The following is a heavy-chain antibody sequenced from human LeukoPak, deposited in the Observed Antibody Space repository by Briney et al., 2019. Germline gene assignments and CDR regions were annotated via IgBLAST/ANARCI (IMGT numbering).Heavy chain of an antibody. CDR3: ATLNTPFDY. V-gene: IGHV3-23*01. D-gene: IGHD2-15*01. CDR2: ISSSGGNT. Sequence: GGSLRLSCAASGFTFSSYAMSCVRQAPGKGLEWVSSISSSGGNTYYAGSVRGRFTISRDNSKNTLYLQMSSLRAEDTAVYFCATLNTPFDYWGQGILVTVSS. CDR1: GFTFSSYA. J-gene: IGHJ4*02.